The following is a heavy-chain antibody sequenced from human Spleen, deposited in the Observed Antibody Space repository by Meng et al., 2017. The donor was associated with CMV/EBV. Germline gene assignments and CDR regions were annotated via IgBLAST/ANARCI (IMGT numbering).Heavy chain of an antibody. V-gene: IGHV4-39*01. CDR2: VSYSGST. Sequence: SETLSLTCTVSGDSIQNSPYHWAWVRQSPEKGLEWIGSVSYSGSTYYNPSLQSRVIISIDTPKNHFSLRLSSVTAADTSVYYCARHMYHLQSNWFDPWGQGVLVTVSS. CDR3: ARHMYHLQSNWFDP. J-gene: IGHJ5*02. D-gene: IGHD2-2*01. CDR1: GDSIQNSPYH.